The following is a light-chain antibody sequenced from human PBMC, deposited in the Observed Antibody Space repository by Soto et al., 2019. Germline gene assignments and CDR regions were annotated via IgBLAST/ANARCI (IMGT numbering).Light chain of an antibody. CDR3: QQYDLFPWT. J-gene: IGKJ1*01. CDR2: AAS. Sequence: DIQMTQSPSSLSASVGDIVTITCQASQDITNFFNWYQQKSEKAPKLLIYAASNLETGVPSRFSGGGSGTDFTFTISSLQPEDIATYYRQQYDLFPWTFGQGTKVEIK. V-gene: IGKV1-33*01. CDR1: QDITNF.